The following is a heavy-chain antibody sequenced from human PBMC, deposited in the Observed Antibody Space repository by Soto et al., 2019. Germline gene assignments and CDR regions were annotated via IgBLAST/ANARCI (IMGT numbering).Heavy chain of an antibody. D-gene: IGHD5-18*01. J-gene: IGHJ4*02. CDR3: AKGPPGGAMVTYRLDY. CDR2: ISYDGSNK. Sequence: GGSLRLSCAASGFTFSSYGMHWVRQAPGKGLEWVAVISYDGSNKYYADSVKGRFTISRDNSKNTLYLQMNSLRAEDTAVYYCAKGPPGGAMVTYRLDYWGQGTLVTVSS. CDR1: GFTFSSYG. V-gene: IGHV3-30*18.